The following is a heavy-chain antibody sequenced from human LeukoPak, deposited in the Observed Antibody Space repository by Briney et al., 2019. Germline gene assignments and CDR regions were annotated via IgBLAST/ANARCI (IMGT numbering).Heavy chain of an antibody. CDR1: GGSISSYY. J-gene: IGHJ5*02. D-gene: IGHD3-22*01. CDR2: IYYSGST. CDR3: ARHGVYDSSGYYHP. Sequence: PSETLSLTCTVSGGSISSYYWSWIRQPPGKGLEWIGYIYYSGSTNYNPSLKSRVTISVDTSKNQFSLKLSSVTAADTAVYYCARHGVYDSSGYYHPWGQGTLVTVSS. V-gene: IGHV4-59*08.